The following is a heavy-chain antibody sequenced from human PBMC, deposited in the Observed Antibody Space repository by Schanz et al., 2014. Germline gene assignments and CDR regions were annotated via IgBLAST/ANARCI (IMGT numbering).Heavy chain of an antibody. CDR1: GFTFSIYG. V-gene: IGHV3-23*01. CDR2: ITRQGTT. D-gene: IGHD6-19*01. CDR3: AKDHPSSGWPAFDV. J-gene: IGHJ4*02. Sequence: EVQLLESGGGLVQPGGSLRLSCAASGFTFSIYGMSWVRQAPGKGLEWVSGITRQGTTYYADFVKGRFSISRDLSSNTLYLQMNSLRADDSAIYDCAKDHPSSGWPAFDVWGQGTQVTVSS.